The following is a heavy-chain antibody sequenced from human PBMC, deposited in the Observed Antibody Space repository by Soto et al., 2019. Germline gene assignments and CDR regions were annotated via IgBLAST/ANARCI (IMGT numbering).Heavy chain of an antibody. D-gene: IGHD3-3*01. CDR1: GFTFSRHW. CDR2: INQDGSEK. J-gene: IGHJ4*02. V-gene: IGHV3-7*03. Sequence: EVQLVESGGGLVQPGGSLRLSCAASGFTFSRHWMSWVRQAPGMGLEWVANINQDGSEKYYVDSVKGRFTISRDNPKNSLFLQMNSLGDEDTAIYYCASRPPDVNYYGGFDYWGQGALVTVSS. CDR3: ASRPPDVNYYGGFDY.